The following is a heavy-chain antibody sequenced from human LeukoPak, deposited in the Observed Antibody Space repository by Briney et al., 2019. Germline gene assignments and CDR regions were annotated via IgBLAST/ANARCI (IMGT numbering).Heavy chain of an antibody. V-gene: IGHV1-18*01. D-gene: IGHD3-9*01. CDR1: GYTFTSYG. J-gene: IGHJ4*02. CDR3: ARVARGYFDWLPPPDY. CDR2: ISAYNGNT. Sequence: ASVKVSCKASGYTFTSYGISWVRQAPGQGLEWMGWISAYNGNTNYAQKLQGRVTMTTDTSTSTAYMELRSLRSDDTAVYYCARVARGYFDWLPPPDYWGQGTLVTVSS.